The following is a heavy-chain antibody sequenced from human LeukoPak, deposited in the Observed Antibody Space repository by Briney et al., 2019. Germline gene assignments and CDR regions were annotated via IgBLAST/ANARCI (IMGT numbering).Heavy chain of an antibody. CDR2: IVVGSGNT. CDR3: AATLDAQIQLLDY. D-gene: IGHD5-18*01. Sequence: SVKVSCKASGFTFTGSAVQWVRQARGQRLEWIGWIVVGSGNTNYAQKFQERVTITRDMSTSTAYTELSSLRSEDTAVYYCAATLDAQIQLLDYWGQGTLVTVSS. J-gene: IGHJ4*02. V-gene: IGHV1-58*01. CDR1: GFTFTGSA.